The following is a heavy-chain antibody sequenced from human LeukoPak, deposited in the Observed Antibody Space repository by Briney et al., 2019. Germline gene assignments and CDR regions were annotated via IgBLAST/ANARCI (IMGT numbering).Heavy chain of an antibody. CDR2: IYYSGST. Sequence: PSETLSLTCTVSGGSISSYYWSWIRQPPGKGLEWIGYIYYSGSTNYNPSLKSRVTISVDTSKNQFSLKLSSVTAADTAVYYCASSTLRNYDYVWGSYREYYYYMDVWGKGTTVTVSS. D-gene: IGHD3-16*02. J-gene: IGHJ6*03. CDR3: ASSTLRNYDYVWGSYREYYYYMDV. V-gene: IGHV4-59*01. CDR1: GGSISSYY.